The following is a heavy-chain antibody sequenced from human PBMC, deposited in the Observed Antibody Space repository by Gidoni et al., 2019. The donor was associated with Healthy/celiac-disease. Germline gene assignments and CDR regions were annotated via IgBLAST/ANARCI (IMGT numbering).Heavy chain of an antibody. Sequence: QVQLVQSGAEVKKPGASVKVSCKASGYTFTGYYMHWVRQAPGQGLEGMGWINPNSGGTNYAQKFQGRVTMTRDTSISTAYMELSRLRSDDTAVYYCARLGIAVALSSGMEGWGQGTLVTVSS. D-gene: IGHD6-19*01. CDR2: INPNSGGT. J-gene: IGHJ4*02. CDR3: ARLGIAVALSSGMEG. CDR1: GYTFTGYY. V-gene: IGHV1-2*02.